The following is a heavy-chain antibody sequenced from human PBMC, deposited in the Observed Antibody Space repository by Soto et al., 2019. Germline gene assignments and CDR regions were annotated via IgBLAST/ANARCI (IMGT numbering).Heavy chain of an antibody. CDR3: ARTDKYNSQSSGWANRFDY. V-gene: IGHV3-23*01. Sequence: EVQLLESGGDLVQPGGSLRLSCAASGFIFSNYAMTWVRQAPGKGPEWVSTFTSGGSKYYRDTVKGRFTISRDNSKNTLYLKMNSLRAEDTAVYYCARTDKYNSQSSGWANRFDYWGQGTLVTVSS. D-gene: IGHD6-19*01. J-gene: IGHJ4*02. CDR2: FTSGGSK. CDR1: GFIFSNYA.